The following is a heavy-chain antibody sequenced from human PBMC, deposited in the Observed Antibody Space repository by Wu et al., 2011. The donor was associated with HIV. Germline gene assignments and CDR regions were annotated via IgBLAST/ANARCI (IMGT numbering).Heavy chain of an antibody. CDR3: ARAATVTTGFDY. CDR1: GDSISSGGYY. J-gene: IGHJ4*02. D-gene: IGHD4-17*01. Sequence: QVQLQESGPGLVKPSQTLSLTCTVSGDSISSGGYYWNWIRQPPGKGLEWMGYIYYSGITYYNPSLKSRVSMTVDTSKNQFSPNLTSVTAADTALYYCARAATVTTGFDYWSQGTLVTVSS. V-gene: IGHV4-30-4*01. CDR2: IYYSGIT.